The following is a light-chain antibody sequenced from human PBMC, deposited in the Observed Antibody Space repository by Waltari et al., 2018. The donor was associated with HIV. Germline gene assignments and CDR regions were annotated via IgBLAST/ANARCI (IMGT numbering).Light chain of an antibody. V-gene: IGLV3-19*01. CDR2: GKD. CDR3: HSRDSRTDHLEV. Sequence: SSELTQDPAVSVALGQKVMITCQGDSLRNNYASWYQQKPGQAPVLVFYGKDGRPSGIPDRFSGSSSGNTASLTITGAQAEDEADYYCHSRDSRTDHLEVFGTGTKVTVL. J-gene: IGLJ1*01. CDR1: SLRNNY.